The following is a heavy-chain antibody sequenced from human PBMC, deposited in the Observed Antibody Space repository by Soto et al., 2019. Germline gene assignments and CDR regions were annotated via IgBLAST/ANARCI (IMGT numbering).Heavy chain of an antibody. J-gene: IGHJ1*01. CDR1: GFTFSSYG. CDR2: IWYDGSNK. D-gene: IGHD3-3*01. CDR3: ARDLSSYDFWSGPEYFQH. V-gene: IGHV3-33*01. Sequence: PGESLKISCAASGFTFSSYGMHWVRQAPGKGLEWVAVIWYDGSNKYYADSVKGRFTISRDNSKNTLYLQMNSLRAEDTAVYYCARDLSSYDFWSGPEYFQHWGQGTLVTVSS.